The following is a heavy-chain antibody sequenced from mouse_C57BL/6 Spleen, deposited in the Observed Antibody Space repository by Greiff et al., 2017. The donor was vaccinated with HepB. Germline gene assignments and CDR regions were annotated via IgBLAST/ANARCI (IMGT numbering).Heavy chain of an antibody. D-gene: IGHD1-1*01. J-gene: IGHJ2*01. CDR3: ARGCYGSRGFDY. V-gene: IGHV1-19*01. CDR1: GYTFTDYY. Sequence: VQLQQSGPVLVKPGASVKMSCKASGYTFTDYYMNWVKQSHGKSLEWIGVINPYNGVTSYNQKFKGKATLTVDKSSSTAYMELNSLTSEDSAVYYCARGCYGSRGFDYWGQGTTLTVSS. CDR2: INPYNGVT.